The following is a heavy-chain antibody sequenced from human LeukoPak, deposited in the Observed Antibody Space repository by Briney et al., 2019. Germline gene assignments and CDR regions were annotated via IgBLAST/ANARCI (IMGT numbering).Heavy chain of an antibody. J-gene: IGHJ6*03. CDR1: GGSISGYY. D-gene: IGHD3-16*01. V-gene: IGHV4-59*01. Sequence: SETLSLTCTVSGGSISGYYWSWIRQPPGKGLEWIGYTYYTGSTTSYNPSLKSRVTISSDTSKNQFSLKLSSVTAADTAVYYCARVTTHGGYYYYMDVWGKGTTVTVSS. CDR2: TYYTGSTT. CDR3: ARVTTHGGYYYYMDV.